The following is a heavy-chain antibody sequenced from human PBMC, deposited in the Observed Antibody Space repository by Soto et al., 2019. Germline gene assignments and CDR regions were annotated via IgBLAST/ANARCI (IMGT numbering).Heavy chain of an antibody. J-gene: IGHJ4*02. D-gene: IGHD3-22*01. CDR1: GFTVSSNY. Sequence: GGSLRLSCAASGFTVSSNYMSWVRQAPGKGLEWVSVIYSGGSTYYADSVKGRFTISRDNSKNTLYLQMSSLRAEDTAVYYCAREDGSSGYYYGFDYWGQGTLVTVSS. CDR3: AREDGSSGYYYGFDY. CDR2: IYSGGST. V-gene: IGHV3-53*01.